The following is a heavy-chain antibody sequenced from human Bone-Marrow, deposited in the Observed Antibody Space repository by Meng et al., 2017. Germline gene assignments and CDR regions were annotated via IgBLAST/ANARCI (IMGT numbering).Heavy chain of an antibody. Sequence: GSLRLSCVVSGGSFSDYYWSWIRQPPGKGLEWIGSIYYSGSTYYNPSLKSRVTISVDTSKNQFSLKLSSVTAADTAVYYCARVPPTTYDILTGPLPWGQGTLVTVSS. V-gene: IGHV4-34*01. CDR3: ARVPPTTYDILTGPLP. J-gene: IGHJ5*02. CDR2: IYYSGST. CDR1: GGSFSDYY. D-gene: IGHD3-9*01.